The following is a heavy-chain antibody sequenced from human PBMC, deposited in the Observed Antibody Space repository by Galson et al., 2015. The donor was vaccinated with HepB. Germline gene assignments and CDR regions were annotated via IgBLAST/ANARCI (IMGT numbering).Heavy chain of an antibody. CDR2: TYYSGST. D-gene: IGHD3-9*01. J-gene: IGHJ3*02. CDR1: GGSISSGDYY. V-gene: IGHV4-30-4*01. CDR3: ARERILVLGGAFDI. Sequence: TLSLTCTVSGGSISSGDYYWSWIRQPPGKGLEWIGYTYYSGSTYYNPSLKSRVTISVDTSKNQFSLKLSSVTAADTAVYYCARERILVLGGAFDIWGQGTMVTVSS.